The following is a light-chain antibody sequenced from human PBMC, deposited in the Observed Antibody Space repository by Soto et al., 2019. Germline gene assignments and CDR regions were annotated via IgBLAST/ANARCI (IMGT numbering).Light chain of an antibody. Sequence: DIQMTQYPSSLSASVGDRVTLTCWASQGIRDDLGWYQQKPGKAPKRLIYEATRLHSGVPPRFSGSGSGTEFTLTIDSLQPDDSATYFCLQHHLYPRTFGQGTTVEIK. CDR3: LQHHLYPRT. CDR1: QGIRDD. CDR2: EAT. V-gene: IGKV1-17*01. J-gene: IGKJ1*01.